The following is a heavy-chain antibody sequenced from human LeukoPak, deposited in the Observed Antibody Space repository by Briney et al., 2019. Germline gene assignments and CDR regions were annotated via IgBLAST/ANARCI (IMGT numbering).Heavy chain of an antibody. D-gene: IGHD1-14*01. V-gene: IGHV5-51*01. Sequence: GESLKISCKGSGYSFTSYWIGWVRQMPGKGLEWMGIIYPGDSDTRYSPSLQGQVTISADKSISTAYLQWSSLKASDTAMYYCARRSGLYYYYMDVWGKGTTVTVSS. CDR1: GYSFTSYW. J-gene: IGHJ6*03. CDR3: ARRSGLYYYYMDV. CDR2: IYPGDSDT.